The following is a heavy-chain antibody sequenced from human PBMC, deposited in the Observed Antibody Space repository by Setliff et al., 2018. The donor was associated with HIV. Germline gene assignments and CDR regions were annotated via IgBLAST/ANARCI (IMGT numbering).Heavy chain of an antibody. CDR3: ARSTTAD. Sequence: ASVKVSCKASGYTFTTYHMHWLRQAPGQGLEWMGWIYPNTGGTNYAQKFQGRVTMTRDTSISTAYMELSRLRSDDTALYYCARSTTADWGQGTMVTVSS. V-gene: IGHV1-2*02. J-gene: IGHJ4*02. D-gene: IGHD4-17*01. CDR2: IYPNTGGT. CDR1: GYTFTTYH.